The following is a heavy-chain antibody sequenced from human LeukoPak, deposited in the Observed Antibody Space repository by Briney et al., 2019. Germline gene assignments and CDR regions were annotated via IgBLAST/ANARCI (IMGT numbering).Heavy chain of an antibody. CDR2: ISGSGGST. Sequence: PGGSLRLSCLGSGFTFSSYAMSWVRQAPGKGLEWVSAISGSGGSTYYADSVKGRFTISRDNSKKTLYLQMNSLRAEDTAVYYCAKTVVPAAIEYYFDYWGQGTLVTVSS. CDR3: AKTVVPAAIEYYFDY. V-gene: IGHV3-23*01. D-gene: IGHD2-2*01. CDR1: GFTFSSYA. J-gene: IGHJ4*02.